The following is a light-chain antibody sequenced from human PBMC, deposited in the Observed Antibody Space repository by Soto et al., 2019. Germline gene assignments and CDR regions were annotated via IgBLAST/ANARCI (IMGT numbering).Light chain of an antibody. CDR2: DVS. J-gene: IGLJ1*01. Sequence: QSVLTQPRSVSGSPGQSVTISCTGTSSDVGGYNYVSWYQQHPGKAPKLMIYDVSKQPSGVPDRFSGSKSGNTASLTISGLQAEDEADYYCQSYDSTLDARYVFGTGTKLTVL. V-gene: IGLV2-11*01. CDR1: SSDVGGYNY. CDR3: QSYDSTLDARYV.